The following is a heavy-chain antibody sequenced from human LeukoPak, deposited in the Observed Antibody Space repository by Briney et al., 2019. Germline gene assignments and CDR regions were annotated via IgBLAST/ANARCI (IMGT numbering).Heavy chain of an antibody. Sequence: SETLSLTCTVSGGSISSGGYYWSWIRQHPGKGLEWIGYIYYSGSTYYNPSLNSRVTISVDTSKNQFSLRLSSAAAADTAIYYCARAVSGRFDYWGQGTLVTVSS. V-gene: IGHV4-31*03. D-gene: IGHD6-19*01. CDR1: GGSISSGGYY. CDR2: IYYSGST. CDR3: ARAVSGRFDY. J-gene: IGHJ4*02.